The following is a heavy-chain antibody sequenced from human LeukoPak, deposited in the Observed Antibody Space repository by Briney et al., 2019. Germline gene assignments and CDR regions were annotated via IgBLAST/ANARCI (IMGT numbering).Heavy chain of an antibody. Sequence: PGGSLRLSCAASGFTFSSYGMHWVRQAPGKGLEWVANIKQDGSEKYYVDSVKGRFTISRDNAKNSLYLQMNSLRAEDTAVYYCARDIVQNWFDPWGQGTLVTVSS. CDR2: IKQDGSEK. J-gene: IGHJ5*02. V-gene: IGHV3-7*01. D-gene: IGHD3-16*02. CDR1: GFTFSSYG. CDR3: ARDIVQNWFDP.